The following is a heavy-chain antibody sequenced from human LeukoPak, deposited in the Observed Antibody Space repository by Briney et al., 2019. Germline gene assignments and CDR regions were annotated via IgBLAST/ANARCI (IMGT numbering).Heavy chain of an antibody. CDR2: ISYDGSNK. CDR3: ARVEWELLLLDAFDI. D-gene: IGHD1-26*01. Sequence: GGSLRLSCAASGFTFSSYGMHWVRQAPGKGLEWAAVISYDGSNKYYADSVKGRFTISRDNSKNTLYLQMNSLRAEDTAVYYCARVEWELLLLDAFDIWGQGTMVTVSS. J-gene: IGHJ3*02. CDR1: GFTFSSYG. V-gene: IGHV3-30*19.